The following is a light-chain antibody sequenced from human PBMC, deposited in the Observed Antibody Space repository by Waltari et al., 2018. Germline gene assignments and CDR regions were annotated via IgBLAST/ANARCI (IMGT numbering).Light chain of an antibody. CDR3: QSYDSSLSDVV. CDR2: GNS. V-gene: IGLV1-40*01. J-gene: IGLJ2*01. Sequence: QSVLTQPPSVSGAPGQRVTISCTGSNSNIGAGYDVHWYQQFPGTAPKLLIYGNSDGPSGVPDRCSGSKSGTSASLAITGLQAEDEADYYCQSYDSSLSDVVFGGGTKLTVL. CDR1: NSNIGAGYD.